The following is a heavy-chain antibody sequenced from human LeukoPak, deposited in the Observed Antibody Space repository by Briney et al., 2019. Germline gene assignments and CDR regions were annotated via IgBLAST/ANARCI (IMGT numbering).Heavy chain of an antibody. CDR1: GYSFSNYW. D-gene: IGHD3-10*01. CDR3: ARRIGSGSYPCYDY. V-gene: IGHV5-51*01. CDR2: IYPDESNT. J-gene: IGHJ4*02. Sequence: GESLKISCEGSGYSFSNYWIGWVRQMPGKGLEWMGNIYPDESNTRYSPSFQGQVTISADKSISTAYLQWSSLKASDTAMYYCARRIGSGSYPCYDYWGQGTLVTVSS.